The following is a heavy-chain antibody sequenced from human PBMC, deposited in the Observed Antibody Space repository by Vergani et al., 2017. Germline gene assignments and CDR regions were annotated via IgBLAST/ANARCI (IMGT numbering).Heavy chain of an antibody. CDR1: GGSINTGAYY. D-gene: IGHD2-2*01. V-gene: IGHV4-61*02. CDR3: ARRIDHPAAWGYFDY. Sequence: QVQLQESGPRLVRPSQTLSLTCTVSGGSINTGAYYWSWIRQPAGKGLEWIGRVYTSGMTNYNPSLKSRVTILVDRSKSQLSLKLTSVTAGDTAVYFCARRIDHPAAWGYFDYWGQGTLVTVSS. J-gene: IGHJ4*02. CDR2: VYTSGMT.